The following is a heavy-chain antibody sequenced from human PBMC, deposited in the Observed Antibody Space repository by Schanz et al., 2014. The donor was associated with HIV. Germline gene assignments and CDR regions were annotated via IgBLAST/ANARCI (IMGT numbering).Heavy chain of an antibody. D-gene: IGHD6-6*01. J-gene: IGHJ6*02. CDR1: GYTFNTYD. Sequence: QVQLVQSGAEVKKPGASVKVSCKASGYTFNTYDINWVRQAPGQGLEWMGWINAYNGNTHYAQKFQGRVTMTRDTSISTAYMELSRLRSDDTAVYYCAREGTAARQFYYYGMDVWGQGTTVTVSS. CDR2: INAYNGNT. CDR3: AREGTAARQFYYYGMDV. V-gene: IGHV1-2*02.